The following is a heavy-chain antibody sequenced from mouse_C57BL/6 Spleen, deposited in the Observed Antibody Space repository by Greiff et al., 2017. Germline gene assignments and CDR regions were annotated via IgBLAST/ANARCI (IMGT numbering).Heavy chain of an antibody. CDR2: IDPSDSYT. J-gene: IGHJ2*01. CDR1: GYTFTSYW. D-gene: IGHD1-1*02. CDR3: ARLGGYFDY. V-gene: IGHV1-50*01. Sequence: QVQLKQPGAELVKPGASVKLSCKASGYTFTSYWMQWVKQRPGQGLEWIGEIDPSDSYTNYNQKFKGKATLTVYTSSSTAYMQLSSLTSEDSAVYYCARLGGYFDYWGQGTTLMVSS.